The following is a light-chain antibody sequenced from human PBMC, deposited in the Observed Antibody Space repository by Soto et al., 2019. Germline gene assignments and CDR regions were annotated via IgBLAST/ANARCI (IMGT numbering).Light chain of an antibody. CDR3: SSYAGSSNV. CDR1: SSDVGGYNY. CDR2: EVN. Sequence: LTQPPSASGSPGQSVAISCTGTSSDVGGYNYVSWYQQHPGKAPKLMIYEVNKRPSGVPDRFSGSKSGNTASLTVSGLQAEDEADYYFSSYAGSSNVFGTGTKVTVL. J-gene: IGLJ1*01. V-gene: IGLV2-8*01.